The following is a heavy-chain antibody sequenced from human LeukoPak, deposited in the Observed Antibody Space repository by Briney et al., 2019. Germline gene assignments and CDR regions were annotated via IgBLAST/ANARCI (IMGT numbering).Heavy chain of an antibody. V-gene: IGHV4-34*01. CDR3: ARGWYSSGWSLTTVDY. CDR2: INHSGST. Sequence: PSETLSLTCTVSGGSISSYYWSWIRQPPGKGLEWIGEINHSGSTNYNPSLKSRVTISVDTSKNQFSLKLSSVTAADTAVYYCARGWYSSGWSLTTVDYWGQGTLVTVSS. CDR1: GGSISSYY. J-gene: IGHJ4*02. D-gene: IGHD6-19*01.